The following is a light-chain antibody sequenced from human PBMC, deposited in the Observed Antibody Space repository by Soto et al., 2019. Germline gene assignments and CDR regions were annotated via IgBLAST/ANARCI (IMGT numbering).Light chain of an antibody. CDR1: QTISNM. J-gene: IGKJ5*01. CDR3: QQRYNWPIT. Sequence: EVVMTQSPATLSVSPGDKVSLSCRANQTISNMLAWYQQKPGQAPRLLIYAASTRATGIPARFSGSGSGRDFTLTISSLEPEDFSVYYCQQRYNWPITFGQGTRLEIK. CDR2: AAS. V-gene: IGKV3-11*02.